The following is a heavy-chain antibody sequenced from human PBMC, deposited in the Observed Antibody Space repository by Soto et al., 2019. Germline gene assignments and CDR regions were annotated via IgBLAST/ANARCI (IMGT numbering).Heavy chain of an antibody. Sequence: QVQLVQSGAEVKKPGSSVKVSCKAPGGTFSSYAISWVRQAPGQGLEWMGGIIPIFGTAKYAQKFQGRVTITADESTNTGYMELSSLRSEDTAVYHCARSQGGSSSLDIYYYYYYGMDVGGQGPTVTVSS. CDR2: IIPIFGTA. CDR1: GGTFSSYA. V-gene: IGHV1-69*01. CDR3: ARSQGGSSSLDIYYYYYYGMDV. D-gene: IGHD2-15*01. J-gene: IGHJ6*02.